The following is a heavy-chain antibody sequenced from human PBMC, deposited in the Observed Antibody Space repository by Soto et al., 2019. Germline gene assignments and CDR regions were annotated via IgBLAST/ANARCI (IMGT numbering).Heavy chain of an antibody. CDR1: GFTFSSYA. Sequence: QVQLVESGGGVVQPGRSLRLSCAASGFTFSSYAMHWVRQAPGKGLEWVAVISYDGSNKYYADSVKGRFTISRDNSKNKLHLQMNGLRVEETAVYYCARPLWRDDYNWGYFDLWGRGTLVTVSS. CDR2: ISYDGSNK. CDR3: ARPLWRDDYNWGYFDL. J-gene: IGHJ2*01. D-gene: IGHD3-16*01. V-gene: IGHV3-30-3*01.